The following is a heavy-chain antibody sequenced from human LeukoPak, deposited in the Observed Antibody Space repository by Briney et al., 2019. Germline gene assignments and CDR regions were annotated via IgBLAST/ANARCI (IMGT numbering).Heavy chain of an antibody. J-gene: IGHJ4*02. CDR2: IIPIFGTA. V-gene: IGHV1-69*06. CDR3: ARAAAVSELFDY. CDR1: GGTFSSYA. D-gene: IGHD4-17*01. Sequence: EASVKVSCKASGGTFSSYAISWVRQAPGQGLEWMGGIIPIFGTANYAQKFQGRVTITADKSTSTAYMELSSLRSEDTAVYYCARAAAVSELFDYWGQGTLVTVSS.